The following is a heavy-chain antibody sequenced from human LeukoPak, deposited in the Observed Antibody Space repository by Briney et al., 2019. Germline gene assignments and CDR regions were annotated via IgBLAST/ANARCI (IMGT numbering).Heavy chain of an antibody. J-gene: IGHJ3*02. CDR3: ARDPTVTNFHDAFDI. Sequence: PGRSLRVSCAASGFTFSTYGIHWVRQAPGKGLEWVAVIWNDGSNKYYADSVKGRFTISRDNSKNTLYLQMNSLRAEDSAVYYCARDPTVTNFHDAFDIWGQGTMVTVSS. CDR1: GFTFSTYG. CDR2: IWNDGSNK. V-gene: IGHV3-33*01. D-gene: IGHD4-17*01.